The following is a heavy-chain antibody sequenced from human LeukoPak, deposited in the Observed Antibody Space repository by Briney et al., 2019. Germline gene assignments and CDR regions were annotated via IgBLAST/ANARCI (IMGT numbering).Heavy chain of an antibody. CDR2: TYYRSKWYN. Sequence: SQTLSLTCAISGDSVSSNSAAWNWIRQSPSRGLEWLGRTYYRSKWYNDYAVSVKSRRTINPGTSKNQFSLQLSSVTAADTAVYYCAREDSSGYPRVDAFDIWGQGTMVTVSS. CDR3: AREDSSGYPRVDAFDI. CDR1: GDSVSSNSAA. D-gene: IGHD3-22*01. J-gene: IGHJ3*02. V-gene: IGHV6-1*01.